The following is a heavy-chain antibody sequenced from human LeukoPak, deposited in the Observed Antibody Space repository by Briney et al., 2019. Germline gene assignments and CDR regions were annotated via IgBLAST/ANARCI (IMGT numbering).Heavy chain of an antibody. J-gene: IGHJ4*02. Sequence: SETLSLTSAVSGGSISSSNHYWGWIRQPPGKGLEWIGTISYSGSTYYKPSLKSRVTISVDTSKNQFSLKLSSVTAADTAVYCCARLVYGSGSNFDNWGQGTLVSVSS. D-gene: IGHD3-10*01. CDR3: ARLVYGSGSNFDN. CDR2: ISYSGST. CDR1: GGSISSSNHY. V-gene: IGHV4-39*01.